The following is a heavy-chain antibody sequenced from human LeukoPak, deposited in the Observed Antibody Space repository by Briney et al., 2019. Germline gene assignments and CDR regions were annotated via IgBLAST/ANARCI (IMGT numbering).Heavy chain of an antibody. V-gene: IGHV4-59*01. D-gene: IGHD1-26*01. J-gene: IGHJ4*02. CDR1: GGSISSYY. Sequence: PSETLSLTCTVSGGSISSYYWSWIRQPPGKGLEWIGYLYYSGSTNYNPSLKSRVTISVDTSKNQFSLKLSSVTAADTAVYYCARAAGSSGSYLPFDYWGQGTLVTVSS. CDR3: ARAAGSSGSYLPFDY. CDR2: LYYSGST.